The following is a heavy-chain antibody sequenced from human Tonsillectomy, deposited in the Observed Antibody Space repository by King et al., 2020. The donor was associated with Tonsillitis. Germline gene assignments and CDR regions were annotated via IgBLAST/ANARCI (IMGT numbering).Heavy chain of an antibody. CDR3: ARSIPVTNDAFDI. Sequence: QLQESGPGLVKPSETLSLTCTVSGGSISSYYWSWIRQPPGKGLEWIGYIYYSGSTNYNPSLKSRVTISVDMSKNQFSLKLSSVTAADTAVYYCARSIPVTNDAFDIWGQGTMVTVSS. V-gene: IGHV4-59*01. CDR1: GGSISSYY. CDR2: IYYSGST. J-gene: IGHJ3*02. D-gene: IGHD1-1*01.